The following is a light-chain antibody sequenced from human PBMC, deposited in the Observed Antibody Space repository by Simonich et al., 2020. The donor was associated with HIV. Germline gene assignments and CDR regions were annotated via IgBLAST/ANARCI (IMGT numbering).Light chain of an antibody. J-gene: IGKJ4*01. CDR3: QQYNNWPLT. CDR1: QSVSSN. CDR2: GAS. V-gene: IGKV3-15*01. Sequence: EIVMTQSPATLSVSPGERATLSCRASQSVSSNLAWYQQNPGQAPRLLIHGASTRATGIPARFSGSGSGTEFTLTISSLQSEDFAVYHCQQYNNWPLTFGGGTKVEIK.